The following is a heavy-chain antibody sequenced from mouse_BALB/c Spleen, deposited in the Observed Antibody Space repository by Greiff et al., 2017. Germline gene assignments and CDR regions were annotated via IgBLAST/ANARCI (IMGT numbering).Heavy chain of an antibody. CDR3: AGYYGRGYAMDY. Sequence: VQLQQSGPELVKPGASVKVSCKASGYAFTSYNMYWVKQSHGKSLEWIGYIDPYNGGTSYNQKYKGKATLTVDKSSSTAYMHLNSLTSEDAAVYYCAGYYGRGYAMDYWGQGTSVTVSS. CDR2: IDPYNGGT. V-gene: IGHV1S135*01. J-gene: IGHJ4*01. CDR1: GYAFTSYN. D-gene: IGHD1-2*01.